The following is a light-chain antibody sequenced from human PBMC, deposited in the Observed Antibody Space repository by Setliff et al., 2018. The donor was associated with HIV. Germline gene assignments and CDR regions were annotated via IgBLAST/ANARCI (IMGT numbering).Light chain of an antibody. Sequence: QSVLTQPPSVSGAPGQRVTISCTRSSSNIGAGYDVHWYQQLPGTAPKLLIYGNNNRPSGVPDRFSGSKSVTSASLAITGLQAEDEADYYCQSYDSSLSGSYIFGTGTKVTVL. J-gene: IGLJ1*01. CDR2: GNN. CDR3: QSYDSSLSGSYI. CDR1: SSNIGAGYD. V-gene: IGLV1-40*01.